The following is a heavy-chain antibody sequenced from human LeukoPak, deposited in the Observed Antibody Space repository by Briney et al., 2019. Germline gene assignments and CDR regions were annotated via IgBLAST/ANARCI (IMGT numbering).Heavy chain of an antibody. D-gene: IGHD5-12*01. Sequence: PGGSLRLSCAASGFTFSTYVMIWVRQAPGKGLEWVSGISGSGGSTDYADSVKGRFTISRDNSKNTLYLQMNGLRAEDTAVYYCAKHYDYYFDYWGQGTLVTVSS. CDR3: AKHYDYYFDY. CDR2: ISGSGGST. J-gene: IGHJ4*02. CDR1: GFTFSTYV. V-gene: IGHV3-23*01.